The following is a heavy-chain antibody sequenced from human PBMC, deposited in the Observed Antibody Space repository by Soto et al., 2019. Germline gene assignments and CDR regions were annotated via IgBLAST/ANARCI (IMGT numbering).Heavy chain of an antibody. Sequence: GGSLRLSCAASGFTFSSYSMNWVRQAPGKGLEWVSYISSSSSTIYYADSVKGRFTISRDNAKNSLYLQMNSLRDEDTAVYYCASLTGLLWFGELSPYYYYGMDVWGQGTTVTVSS. D-gene: IGHD3-10*01. J-gene: IGHJ6*02. V-gene: IGHV3-48*02. CDR2: ISSSSSTI. CDR1: GFTFSSYS. CDR3: ASLTGLLWFGELSPYYYYGMDV.